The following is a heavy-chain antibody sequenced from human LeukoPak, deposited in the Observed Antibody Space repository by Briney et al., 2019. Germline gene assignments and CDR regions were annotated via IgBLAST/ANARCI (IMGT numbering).Heavy chain of an antibody. D-gene: IGHD3-10*01. CDR2: IYHSGST. CDR3: AREKGSLWFGELLENWFDP. J-gene: IGHJ5*02. V-gene: IGHV4-4*02. Sequence: SETLSLTCAVSGGSISSSNWWSWVRQPPGKGLEWIGEIYHSGSTNYNPSLKSRVTISVDTSKNQFSLKLSSVTAADTAVYYCAREKGSLWFGELLENWFDPWGQGTLVTVSS. CDR1: GGSISSSNW.